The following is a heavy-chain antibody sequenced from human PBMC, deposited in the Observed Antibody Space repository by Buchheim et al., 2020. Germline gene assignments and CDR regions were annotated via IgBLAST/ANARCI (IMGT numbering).Heavy chain of an antibody. CDR3: AKDLNWNDEYYYYGMDV. CDR1: GFTFSSYG. V-gene: IGHV3-30*18. J-gene: IGHJ6*02. Sequence: QVQLVESGGGVVQPGRSLRLSCAASGFTFSSYGMHWVRQAPGKGLEWVAVISYDGSNKYYADSVKGRFTISRDNSKNTLYLQMNSLRAEDTAVYYCAKDLNWNDEYYYYGMDVWGQGTT. CDR2: ISYDGSNK. D-gene: IGHD1-1*01.